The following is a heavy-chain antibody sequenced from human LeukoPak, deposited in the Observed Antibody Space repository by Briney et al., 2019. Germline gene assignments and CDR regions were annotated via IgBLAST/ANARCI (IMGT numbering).Heavy chain of an antibody. V-gene: IGHV3-74*01. J-gene: IGHJ4*01. CDR2: IFTDGSTT. Sequence: GGSLRLSCVASDIHFCTNGMQWVRQAPGKGLVWVSRIFTDGSTTSYADSVKGRFTISRDNAKNTLYLKMNSLSTADTAVYYCPRELRREVTLDYWGQGTLVTVSP. CDR1: DIHFCTNG. CDR3: PRELRREVTLDY. D-gene: IGHD2-21*02.